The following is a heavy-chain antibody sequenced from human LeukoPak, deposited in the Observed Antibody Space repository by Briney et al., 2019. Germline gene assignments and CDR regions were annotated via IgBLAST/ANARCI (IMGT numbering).Heavy chain of an antibody. CDR2: INPNSGGT. J-gene: IGHJ5*02. CDR1: GYTFTGYY. Sequence: GASVKVSCKASGYTFTGYYMHWVRQAPGQGLEWMGWINPNSGGTNYAQKLQGRVTMTTDTSTSTAYMELRSLRSDDTAVYYCARAYCSSTSCYDARFDPWGQGTLVTVSS. D-gene: IGHD2-2*01. V-gene: IGHV1-2*02. CDR3: ARAYCSSTSCYDARFDP.